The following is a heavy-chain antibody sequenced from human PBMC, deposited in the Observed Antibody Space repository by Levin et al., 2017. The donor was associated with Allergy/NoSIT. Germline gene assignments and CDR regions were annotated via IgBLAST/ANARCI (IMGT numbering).Heavy chain of an antibody. V-gene: IGHV1-46*01. CDR3: ARDLQGGINLRFLEWIPDY. D-gene: IGHD3-3*01. CDR1: GYTFTSYY. J-gene: IGHJ4*02. Sequence: ASVKVSCKASGYTFTSYYMHWVRQAPGQGLEWMGIINPSGGSTSYAQKFQGRVTMTRDTSTSTVYMELSSLRSEDTAVYYCARDLQGGINLRFLEWIPDYWGQGTLVTVSS. CDR2: INPSGGST.